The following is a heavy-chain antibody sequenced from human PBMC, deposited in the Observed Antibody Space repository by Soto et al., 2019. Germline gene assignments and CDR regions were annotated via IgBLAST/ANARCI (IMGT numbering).Heavy chain of an antibody. D-gene: IGHD6-19*01. Sequence: QITLKESGPTLVKPTQTLTLTCTFSGFSLSSTRMAVGWIRQPPGKALEWLALIYWDDDKRYSPFLKSRLTITPXPXQNQVVLTMSNMDPVDTARYYCAHIVVAGLGYYFDYWGQGTLVTVSS. V-gene: IGHV2-5*02. J-gene: IGHJ4*02. CDR3: AHIVVAGLGYYFDY. CDR2: IYWDDDK. CDR1: GFSLSSTRMA.